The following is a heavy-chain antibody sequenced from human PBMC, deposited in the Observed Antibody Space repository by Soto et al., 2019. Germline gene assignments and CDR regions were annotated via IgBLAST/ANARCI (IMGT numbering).Heavy chain of an antibody. V-gene: IGHV1-69*12. CDR3: AQCLLGVNYYYGMDV. CDR1: GGTFSSYA. CDR2: IIPIFATA. D-gene: IGHD3-16*01. Sequence: QVQLVQSGAEVKKPGSSVKVSCKASGGTFSSYAINWVRQAPGQGLEWMGGIIPIFATADYAQKFQGRVTIPADESTSTAYTELSSLRSEDTAVYYCAQCLLGVNYYYGMDVWGQGTTVTVSS. J-gene: IGHJ6*02.